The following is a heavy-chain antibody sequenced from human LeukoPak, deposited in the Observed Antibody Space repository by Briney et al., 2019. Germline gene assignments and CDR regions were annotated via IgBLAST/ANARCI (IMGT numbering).Heavy chain of an antibody. J-gene: IGHJ5*02. Sequence: SETLSLTCTVSGDSITSYYWSWLPQPPGKGLEWIGSMSYSGSTNYNPSLKSRVTMSVDTTKNQFSLRLNSVTAADTAVYYCARRRAEGGSNGHYNWFDPWGQGTLVTVSS. CDR3: ARRRAEGGSNGHYNWFDP. D-gene: IGHD6-13*01. V-gene: IGHV4-59*08. CDR1: GDSITSYY. CDR2: MSYSGST.